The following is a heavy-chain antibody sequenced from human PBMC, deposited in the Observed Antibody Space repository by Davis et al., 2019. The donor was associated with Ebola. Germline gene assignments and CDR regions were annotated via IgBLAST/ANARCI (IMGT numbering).Heavy chain of an antibody. CDR3: VRAITGSGDY. Sequence: PGGSLRLSCVASGFTFSNYWMHWVRQVPGKGLVWVSLINQDGSIITYADSVEGRFTVSRDNVKDTLYLQMNSLGAEDSAVYYCVRAITGSGDYWGQGTLVTISS. D-gene: IGHD1-20*01. CDR1: GFTFSNYW. CDR2: INQDGSII. V-gene: IGHV3-74*03. J-gene: IGHJ4*02.